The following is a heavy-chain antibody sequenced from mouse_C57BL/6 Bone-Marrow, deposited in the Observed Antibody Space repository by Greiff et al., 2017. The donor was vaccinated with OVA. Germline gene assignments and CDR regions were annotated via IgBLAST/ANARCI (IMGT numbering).Heavy chain of an antibody. CDR3: ALGKNYYGSSPFSV. CDR2: IYPGGGYT. V-gene: IGHV1-63*01. CDR1: GYTFTNYW. Sequence: QVHVKQSGAELVRPGTSVKMSCKASGYTFTNYWIGWAKQRPGHGLEWIGDIYPGGGYTNYNEKFKGKATLTADKSSSTAYMQFSSLTSEDSAIYYCALGKNYYGSSPFSVWGTGTTVTVSS. D-gene: IGHD1-1*01. J-gene: IGHJ1*03.